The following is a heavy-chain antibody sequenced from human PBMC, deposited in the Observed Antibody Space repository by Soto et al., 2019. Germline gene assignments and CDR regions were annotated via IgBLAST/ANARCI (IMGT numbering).Heavy chain of an antibody. J-gene: IGHJ3*02. Sequence: QLQLQESGPGLVKPSETLSLTCTVSGGSISSSSYYWGWIRQPPGKGLEWIGSIYYSGSTYYNPSLDGRVTISVDTSKNQFSLKLSSVTAADTAVYYCARPRNGSYVYDAFDIWGQGTMVTVSS. CDR2: IYYSGST. CDR1: GGSISSSSYY. CDR3: ARPRNGSYVYDAFDI. V-gene: IGHV4-39*01. D-gene: IGHD1-26*01.